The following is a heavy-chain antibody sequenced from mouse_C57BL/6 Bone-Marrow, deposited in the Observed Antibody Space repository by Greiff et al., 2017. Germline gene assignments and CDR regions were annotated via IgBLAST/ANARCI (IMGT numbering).Heavy chain of an antibody. CDR2: IHPNSGST. J-gene: IGHJ3*01. V-gene: IGHV1-64*01. CDR1: GYTFTSYW. Sequence: VQLQQPGAELVKPGASVKLSCKASGYTFTSYWMHWVKQRPGQGLEWIGMIHPNSGSTNYNEKFKSKATLTVDKSSSTAYMQLSSLTSEDSAFYYGARPLYYYGSSGFAYWGQGTLVTVSA. CDR3: ARPLYYYGSSGFAY. D-gene: IGHD1-1*01.